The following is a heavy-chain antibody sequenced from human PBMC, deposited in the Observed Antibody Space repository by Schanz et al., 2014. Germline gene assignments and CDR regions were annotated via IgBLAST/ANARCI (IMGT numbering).Heavy chain of an antibody. V-gene: IGHV3-48*01. CDR3: VRDSFFAFDY. CDR2: ITYNGGTI. D-gene: IGHD3-3*01. Sequence: EVQLLESGGGLVPPGGSLRLSCAASGFTFSSHSLNWVRQAPGKGLEWISYITYNGGTIYYADSVKGRFTMSRDNAKNSVFLQMNSLRAEDTAVYYCVRDSFFAFDYWGQGTLVTVSS. J-gene: IGHJ4*02. CDR1: GFTFSSHS.